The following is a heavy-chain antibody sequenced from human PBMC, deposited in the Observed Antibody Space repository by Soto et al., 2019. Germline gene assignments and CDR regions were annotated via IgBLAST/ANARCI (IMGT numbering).Heavy chain of an antibody. V-gene: IGHV1-46*01. D-gene: IGHD1-26*01. J-gene: IGHJ4*02. Sequence: QVQLAQSGAEVKKPGASVRLSCKASGNTFTLYTLHWVRQAHGQGLEWMGIIHPGGGRTNYAQIFRGRVTLTADTTTGTGFMDLTSLTFGDTAVYYCARGSFSNYFDSWGQGALVTVSS. CDR2: IHPGGGRT. CDR1: GNTFTLYT. CDR3: ARGSFSNYFDS.